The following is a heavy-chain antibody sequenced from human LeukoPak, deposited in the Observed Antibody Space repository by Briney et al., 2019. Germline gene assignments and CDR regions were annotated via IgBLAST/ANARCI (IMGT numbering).Heavy chain of an antibody. D-gene: IGHD6-19*01. CDR1: GFTCGGYA. J-gene: IGHJ1*01. V-gene: IGHV3-49*04. Sequence: GGSLRLSCTGSGFTCGGYALSWVRQAPGKGVLWVGFIRSKVHGGTTDYAESLKSRFTISRDDSNSTAYLQLTSLQIEDTAVYYCGRDALRTPSVAGRGAESTQNWGQGTLVTVSS. CDR2: IRSKVHGGTT. CDR3: GRDALRTPSVAGRGAESTQN.